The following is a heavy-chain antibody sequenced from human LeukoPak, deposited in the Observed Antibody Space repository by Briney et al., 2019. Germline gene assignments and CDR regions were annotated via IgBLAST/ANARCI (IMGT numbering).Heavy chain of an antibody. CDR2: ISGGGEST. D-gene: IGHD6-13*01. Sequence: PGGSLRLSCAASGFTFSTYAMSWVRQAPGKGLEWVSGISGGGESTYYADSVKGRLTISRDNSKKTLYLQMNGLRADDTAVYYCAKERSSRWYVNSLDYWGQGTLVTVSS. V-gene: IGHV3-23*01. J-gene: IGHJ4*02. CDR3: AKERSSRWYVNSLDY. CDR1: GFTFSTYA.